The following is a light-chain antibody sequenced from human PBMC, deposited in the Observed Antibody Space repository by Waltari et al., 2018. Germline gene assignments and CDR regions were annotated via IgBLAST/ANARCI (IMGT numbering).Light chain of an antibody. CDR3: SSHSSRITLI. Sequence: QSALTQPASVSGSLGQSITISCSGTSSDIGGYSSLSWYRQSPGKVPTLIIYDINKRPSEVSDRFSGSRSGNTATLTISGLQAEDEAHYFCSSHSSRITLIFGGGTKLTVL. CDR2: DIN. CDR1: SSDIGGYSS. J-gene: IGLJ2*01. V-gene: IGLV2-14*03.